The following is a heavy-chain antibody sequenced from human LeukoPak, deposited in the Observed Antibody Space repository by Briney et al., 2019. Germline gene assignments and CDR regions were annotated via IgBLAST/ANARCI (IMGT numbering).Heavy chain of an antibody. CDR3: ARDRLAAPGTFDY. CDR2: INPNSGGT. J-gene: IGHJ4*02. V-gene: IGHV1-2*02. D-gene: IGHD6-6*01. CDR1: GYTFTGYY. Sequence: ASVKVSCKASGYTFTGYYMHWVRQAPGQGLEWMGWINPNSGGTNYAQKFQGRVTMTRDTSISTAYMELSRLRSDDTAVYYCARDRLAAPGTFDYWGQGTLVTVSS.